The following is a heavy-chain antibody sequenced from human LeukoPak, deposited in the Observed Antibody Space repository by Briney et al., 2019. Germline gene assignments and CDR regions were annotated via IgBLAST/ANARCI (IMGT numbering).Heavy chain of an antibody. V-gene: IGHV1-69*05. Sequence: ASVKVSCKASGYTFTSYGISWVRQAPGQGLEWMGGIIPIFGTANYAQKFQGRVTITTDESTSTAYMELSSLRSEDTAVYYCARVLASAPLFSLSGYYYDSSGYSDWGQGTLVTVSS. D-gene: IGHD3-22*01. CDR1: GYTFTSYG. CDR3: ARVLASAPLFSLSGYYYDSSGYSD. J-gene: IGHJ4*02. CDR2: IIPIFGTA.